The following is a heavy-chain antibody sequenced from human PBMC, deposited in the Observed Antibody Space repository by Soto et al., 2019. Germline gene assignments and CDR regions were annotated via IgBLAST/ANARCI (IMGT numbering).Heavy chain of an antibody. CDR1: GYTFTSYG. V-gene: IGHV1-18*01. CDR2: ISAHNGNT. Sequence: QVHLVQSGAEVKKPGASVKVSCKCSGYTFTSYGITGVRQAPGQGLEWMGWISAHNGNTDYAQKLQGRVTVTRDTSTSTAYMELRSLRSDDTAVYYCARGRYGDYWGQGALVTVSS. J-gene: IGHJ4*02. D-gene: IGHD1-1*01. CDR3: ARGRYGDY.